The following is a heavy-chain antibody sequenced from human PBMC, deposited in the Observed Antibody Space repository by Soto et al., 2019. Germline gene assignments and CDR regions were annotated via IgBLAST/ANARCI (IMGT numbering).Heavy chain of an antibody. J-gene: IGHJ4*02. Sequence: GGSLRLSCAASGFTFSSYAMHWVRQAPGKGLEWVAVISYDGSNKYYADSVKGRFTISRDNSKNTLYLQMNSLRAEDTAVYYCASPYYYDSSGYYHRYFDYWGQGTLVTVSS. CDR2: ISYDGSNK. D-gene: IGHD3-22*01. CDR1: GFTFSSYA. V-gene: IGHV3-30-3*01. CDR3: ASPYYYDSSGYYHRYFDY.